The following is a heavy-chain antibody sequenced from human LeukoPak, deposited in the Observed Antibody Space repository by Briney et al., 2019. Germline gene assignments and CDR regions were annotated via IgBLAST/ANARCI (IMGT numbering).Heavy chain of an antibody. V-gene: IGHV4-4*07. Sequence: PSETLSLTCTVSDGFISSYYWSWIRQPAGKGLEWIGRIYTSGSSNYNPSLKGRVTMSVDTSRNQFSLKLSSVTAADTAVYYCARGLLPTAIGWFGPWGQGTRVTVSS. CDR2: IYTSGSS. J-gene: IGHJ5*02. D-gene: IGHD2-21*02. CDR1: DGFISSYY. CDR3: ARGLLPTAIGWFGP.